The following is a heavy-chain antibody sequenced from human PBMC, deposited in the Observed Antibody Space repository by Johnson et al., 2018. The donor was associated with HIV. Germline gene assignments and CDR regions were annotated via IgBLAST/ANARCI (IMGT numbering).Heavy chain of an antibody. Sequence: QVQLVESGGGVVQPGRSLRLSCAASGFTFSSYAMHWVRQAPGKGLEWVAAISYDGSDKYYADSVKGRFTISRDSSKNTLYLQLNSLRAEDMALYYSARGGAHNAFDIWGQGTMVTVSS. CDR1: GFTFSSYA. J-gene: IGHJ3*02. CDR2: ISYDGSDK. D-gene: IGHD3-16*01. V-gene: IGHV3-30*04. CDR3: ARGGAHNAFDI.